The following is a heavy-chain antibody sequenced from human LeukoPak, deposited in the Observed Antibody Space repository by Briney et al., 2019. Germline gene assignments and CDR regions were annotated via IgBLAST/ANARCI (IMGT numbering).Heavy chain of an antibody. CDR2: ISSSSRYI. Sequence: GGSLRLSCAASGFTFSNYSMNWVRQAPGKGLDWVSSISSSSRYIYYADSVKGRFIISRDNAKNSLYLQMNSLRAEDTAVYYCARGRLVGPDAFDIWGQGTMVTVSS. D-gene: IGHD1-26*01. J-gene: IGHJ3*02. V-gene: IGHV3-21*01. CDR1: GFTFSNYS. CDR3: ARGRLVGPDAFDI.